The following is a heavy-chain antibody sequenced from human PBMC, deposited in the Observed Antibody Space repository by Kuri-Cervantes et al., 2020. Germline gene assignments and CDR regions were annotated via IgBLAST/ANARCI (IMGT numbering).Heavy chain of an antibody. V-gene: IGHV1-8*02. CDR2: ISAYNGNT. CDR3: AREYYDILTGYSPNYYYYYGMDV. J-gene: IGHJ6*02. Sequence: ASVKVSCKASGYTFTSYGISWVRQAPGQGLEWMGWISAYNGNTGYAQKFQGRVTMTRNTSISTAYMELSSLRSEDTAVYYCAREYYDILTGYSPNYYYYYGMDVWGQGTTVTVSS. D-gene: IGHD3-9*01. CDR1: GYTFTSYG.